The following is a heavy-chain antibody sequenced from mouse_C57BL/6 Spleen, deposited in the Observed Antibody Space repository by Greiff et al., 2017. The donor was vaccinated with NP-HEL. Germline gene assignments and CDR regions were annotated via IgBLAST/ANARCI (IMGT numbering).Heavy chain of an antibody. CDR1: GFTFSDYY. Sequence: EVKLMESEGGLVQPGSSMKLSCTASGFTFSDYYMAWVRQVPEKGLEWVANINYDGSSTYYLDSLKSRFIISRDNAKNILYLQMSSLKSEDTATYYCAKYSSGGYFDYWGQGTTLTVSS. J-gene: IGHJ2*01. CDR3: AKYSSGGYFDY. D-gene: IGHD3-2*02. V-gene: IGHV5-16*01. CDR2: INYDGSST.